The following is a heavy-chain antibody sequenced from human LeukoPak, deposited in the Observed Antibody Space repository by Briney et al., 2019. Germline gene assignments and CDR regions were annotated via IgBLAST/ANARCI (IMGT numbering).Heavy chain of an antibody. V-gene: IGHV1-2*02. CDR1: GYTFTGYY. D-gene: IGHD3-3*01. J-gene: IGHJ5*02. CDR2: INPNSGGT. Sequence: ASVKVSCKASGYTFTGYYMHWVRQAPGQGLEWMGWINPNSGGTNYAQKFQGRVTMTRDTSISTAYMELSRLRSDDTAVYYCARVDDFWSGYRFDPWGQGTLVTVSS. CDR3: ARVDDFWSGYRFDP.